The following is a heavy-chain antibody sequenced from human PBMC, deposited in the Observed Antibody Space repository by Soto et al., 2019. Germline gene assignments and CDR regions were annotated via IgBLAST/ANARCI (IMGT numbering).Heavy chain of an antibody. CDR1: GFTFSTYA. Sequence: EVQVLESGGGLVQPGGSLRLSCAASGFTFSTYAMSWVRQAPGKGLEWVSGISGSGGSTYYADSVKGRFTSSRVNSKKTLLLQMGSLGAEDTGVYFCAQGGAAAGMGYGYLWGRGTQVTVSS. J-gene: IGHJ2*01. CDR2: ISGSGGST. V-gene: IGHV3-23*01. D-gene: IGHD6-13*01. CDR3: AQGGAAAGMGYGYL.